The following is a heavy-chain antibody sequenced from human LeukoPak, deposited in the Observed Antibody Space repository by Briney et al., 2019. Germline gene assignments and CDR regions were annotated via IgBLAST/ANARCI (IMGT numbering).Heavy chain of an antibody. V-gene: IGHV3-48*01. CDR1: GFTFSNAW. CDR3: ASDSITTFGVVTW. J-gene: IGHJ4*02. Sequence: GGSLRLSCAASGFTFSNAWMSWVRQAPGKGLEWVSYISSSSSTIYYAESVKGRFTISRDNAKNSLYLQMNSLRAEDTAAYYCASDSITTFGVVTWWGQGTLVTVSS. CDR2: ISSSSSTI. D-gene: IGHD3-3*01.